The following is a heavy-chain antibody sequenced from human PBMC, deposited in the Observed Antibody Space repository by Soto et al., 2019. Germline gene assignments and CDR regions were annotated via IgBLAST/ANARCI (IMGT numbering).Heavy chain of an antibody. D-gene: IGHD6-13*01. Sequence: ASVKVSCQASGYTFTRYGISWVRQAPGQGLEWMGWISAYNGNTNYAQKLQGRVTMTTDTSTSTAYMELRSLRSDDTAVYYCARPGIAAAGRYYYYGMDVWGQGTTVTVSS. CDR1: GYTFTRYG. V-gene: IGHV1-18*01. J-gene: IGHJ6*02. CDR2: ISAYNGNT. CDR3: ARPGIAAAGRYYYYGMDV.